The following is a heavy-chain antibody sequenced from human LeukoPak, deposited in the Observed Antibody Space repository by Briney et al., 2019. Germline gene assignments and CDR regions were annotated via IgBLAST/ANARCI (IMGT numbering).Heavy chain of an antibody. CDR1: GYTFTGYY. CDR3: ARVYCSSTSCYRGGWFDP. V-gene: IGHV1-2*02. J-gene: IGHJ5*02. CDR2: INPNSGGT. D-gene: IGHD2-2*01. Sequence: ASVKVSCKASGYTFTGYYMHWVRQAPGQGLEWMGWINPNSGGTNYAQKFQGRVTMTRDTSISTAYMELSRLRSDDTAVYYCARVYCSSTSCYRGGWFDPWGQGTLVTVSS.